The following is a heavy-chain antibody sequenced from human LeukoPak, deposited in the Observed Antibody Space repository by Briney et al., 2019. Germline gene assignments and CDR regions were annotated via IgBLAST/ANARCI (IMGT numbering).Heavy chain of an antibody. CDR1: GYTFTGHY. CDR2: IYPKSGGT. Sequence: ASVKVSCKASGYTFTGHYMHWVRQAPGQGLEWMGWIYPKSGGTNYAQKFQSRVTMTRDTSITTAFMELNILKSDDTAVYCCVRGGHSGGAFDIWGQGTMVTVSS. CDR3: VRGGHSGGAFDI. D-gene: IGHD5-12*01. V-gene: IGHV1-2*02. J-gene: IGHJ3*02.